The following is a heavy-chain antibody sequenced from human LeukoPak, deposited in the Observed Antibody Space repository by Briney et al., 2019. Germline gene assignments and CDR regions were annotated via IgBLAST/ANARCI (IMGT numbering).Heavy chain of an antibody. J-gene: IGHJ5*02. CDR1: GYTFTSYD. V-gene: IGHV1-8*01. Sequence: ASVKVSCKASGYTFTSYDINWVRQATGQGLEWMGWMNPNSGNTGYAQKFQGRVTMTRNTSISTAYMELSSLRSEDTALYYCARGLWGGYCSGGSCLGFDPWGQGTLVTVSS. CDR2: MNPNSGNT. CDR3: ARGLWGGYCSGGSCLGFDP. D-gene: IGHD2-15*01.